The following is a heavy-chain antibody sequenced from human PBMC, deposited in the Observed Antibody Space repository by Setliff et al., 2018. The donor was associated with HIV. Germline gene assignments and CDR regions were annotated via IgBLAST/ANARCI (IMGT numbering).Heavy chain of an antibody. CDR2: INPSSTST. Sequence: ASVKVSCKASGYTFTGYYIHWVRQAPGQGLEWMGIINPSSTSTNYAQRFQGGVTMTRDTSTSTVYMELSSLRSEDTAVYYCARDHMSVGAWVGATSRGLFQHWGQGTLVTVSS. CDR3: ARDHMSVGAWVGATSRGLFQH. J-gene: IGHJ1*01. D-gene: IGHD1-26*01. CDR1: GYTFTGYY. V-gene: IGHV1-46*01.